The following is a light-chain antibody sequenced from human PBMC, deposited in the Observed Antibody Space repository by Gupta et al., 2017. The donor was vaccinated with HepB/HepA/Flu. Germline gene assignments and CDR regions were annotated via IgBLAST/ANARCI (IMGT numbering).Light chain of an antibody. V-gene: IGKV1-39*01. CDR1: QSIYNY. J-gene: IGKJ5*01. CDR3: QQRYSTSIT. Sequence: DIHMTQSPSSLSASVGARVTITCRASQSIYNYLNWYQQKPGKAPKVLIYGAFNLQSGVPSRFSGSGSGTDFTLTISSLQPEDFATYYCQQRYSTSITFGQGTRLEIK. CDR2: GAF.